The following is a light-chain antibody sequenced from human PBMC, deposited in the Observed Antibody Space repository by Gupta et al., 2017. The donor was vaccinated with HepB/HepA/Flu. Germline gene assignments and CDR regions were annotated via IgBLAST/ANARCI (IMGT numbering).Light chain of an antibody. CDR2: DAS. V-gene: IGKV3-11*01. CDR3: QQRSNWVT. CDR1: QNVRTY. J-gene: IGKJ4*01. Sequence: EIVLTQSPATLSLSPGERATLSCMASQNVRTYLAWYQQKPGQAPRLLIYDASTRATDIPARFSGSGSGTDFTLTISSLEPEDFAVYYCQQRSNWVTFGGGTKVEIK.